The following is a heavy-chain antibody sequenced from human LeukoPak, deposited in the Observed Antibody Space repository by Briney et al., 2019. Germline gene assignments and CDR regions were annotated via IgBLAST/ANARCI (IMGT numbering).Heavy chain of an antibody. CDR1: GGSISSYY. V-gene: IGHV4-59*01. CDR3: ARDRTAFDM. Sequence: SETLSLTCTVSGGSISSYYWSWIRQPPGKGLEWIGYIYYSGITNYNPSLKSRVTISVDTSKNQFSLKLSSVTAADTAVYFCARDRTAFDMWGQGTMVTVS. CDR2: IYYSGIT. J-gene: IGHJ3*02.